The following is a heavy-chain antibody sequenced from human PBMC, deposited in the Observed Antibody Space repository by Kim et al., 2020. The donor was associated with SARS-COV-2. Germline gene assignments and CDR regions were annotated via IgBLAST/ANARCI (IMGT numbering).Heavy chain of an antibody. J-gene: IGHJ4*01. CDR3: ARHRYDILTGYYLLDN. CDR2: IYYSGNT. D-gene: IGHD3-9*01. V-gene: IGHV4-59*08. Sequence: SETLSLTCTVSGGSISSYYWSWIRQPPGKGLEWIGYIYYSGNTNYNPSLKSRVTISIDTSKNQFSLELSSVTAADTAVYYCARHRYDILTGYYLLDNWG. CDR1: GGSISSYY.